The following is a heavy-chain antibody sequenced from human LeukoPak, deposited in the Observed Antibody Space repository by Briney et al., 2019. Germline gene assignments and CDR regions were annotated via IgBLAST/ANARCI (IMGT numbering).Heavy chain of an antibody. CDR3: ARDRPDSSGWYGGFDY. D-gene: IGHD6-19*01. CDR1: GYTFTSNY. J-gene: IGHJ4*02. Sequence: ASVKVSCKASGYTFTSNYMHWVRQAPGQGLEWMGIINPSGGSTSYAQKFQGRVTMTRDTSTSTVYMELSSLRSEDTAVYYCARDRPDSSGWYGGFDYWGQGTLVTVSS. CDR2: INPSGGST. V-gene: IGHV1-46*01.